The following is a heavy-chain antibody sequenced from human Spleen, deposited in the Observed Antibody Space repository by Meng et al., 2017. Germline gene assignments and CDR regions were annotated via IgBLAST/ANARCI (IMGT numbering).Heavy chain of an antibody. V-gene: IGHV4-4*02. CDR1: GGSSSSSNW. Sequence: QVQLPESGPALVKPSGTLSLTGAGSGGSSSSSNWWSWVRQPPGKGLEWIGEIYHSGSTNYNPSLKSRVTISVDKSKNQFSLKLSSVTAAYTAVYYCATRVRGGLYYFDYWGQGTLVTVSS. CDR3: ATRVRGGLYYFDY. J-gene: IGHJ4*02. CDR2: IYHSGST. D-gene: IGHD3-10*01.